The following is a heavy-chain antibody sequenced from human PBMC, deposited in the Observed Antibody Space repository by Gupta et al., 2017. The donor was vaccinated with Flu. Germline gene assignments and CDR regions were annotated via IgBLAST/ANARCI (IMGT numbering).Heavy chain of an antibody. Sequence: RQATGQGLEWMGWMNPNSVKTGYAQKFQGRVTMTRDTSISTTYMELSSLTSEDTAVYYCARRWTDRYYYYLDVWGKGTTVTVSS. CDR2: MNPNSVKT. CDR3: ARRWTDRYYYYLDV. J-gene: IGHJ6*03. D-gene: IGHD1-1*01. V-gene: IGHV1-8*01.